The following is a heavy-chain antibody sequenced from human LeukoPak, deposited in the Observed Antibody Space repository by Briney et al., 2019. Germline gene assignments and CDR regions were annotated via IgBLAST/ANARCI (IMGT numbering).Heavy chain of an antibody. CDR3: SWEDDY. J-gene: IGHJ4*02. V-gene: IGHV3-30-3*01. CDR1: GFTFSSYA. Sequence: PGGSLGLSCAASGFTFSSYAMHWVRQAPGKGLEWVAVISYDGSNKYYADSVKGRFTISRDNSKNTLYLQMNSLRAEDTAVYYCSWEDDYWGQGTLVTVSS. CDR2: ISYDGSNK.